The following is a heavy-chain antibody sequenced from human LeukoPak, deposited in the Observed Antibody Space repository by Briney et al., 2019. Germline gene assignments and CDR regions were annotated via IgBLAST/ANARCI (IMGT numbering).Heavy chain of an antibody. V-gene: IGHV4-59*01. CDR2: IYYSGST. CDR1: GGSISGYY. CDR3: ARGGSGRNYFDY. Sequence: PSETLSLTCTVSGGSISGYYWSWIRQPPGKGLEWIGYIYYSGSTNYNPSLKSRVTISVDTSKNQFSLKLSSVTAADTAVYYCARGGSGRNYFDYWGQGTLVTVSS. J-gene: IGHJ4*02. D-gene: IGHD3-10*01.